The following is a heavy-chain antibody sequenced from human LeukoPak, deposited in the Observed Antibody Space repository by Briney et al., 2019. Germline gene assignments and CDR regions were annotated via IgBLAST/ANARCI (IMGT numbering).Heavy chain of an antibody. V-gene: IGHV4-59*01. CDR2: IYYSGST. D-gene: IGHD5-12*01. CDR1: GFSISSNY. J-gene: IGHJ5*02. CDR3: ARGASFSGYVTS. Sequence: PSETLSLTCTVSGFSISSNYWSWLRQPPGKGLEWIGYIYYSGSTNYNPALKSRATISVATSKNQFSLKLSSVTAAGTAVYYWARGASFSGYVTSWGQGTLVTVSS.